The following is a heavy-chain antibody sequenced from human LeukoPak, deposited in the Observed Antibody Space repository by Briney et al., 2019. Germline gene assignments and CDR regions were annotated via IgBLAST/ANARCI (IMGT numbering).Heavy chain of an antibody. Sequence: SETLSLTCTVSGGSVSSSNYYWVWIRQPPGKGLEWIGNIYYSGSTNYNPSLKSRVTMSVDTSKNQFSLKLSSVTAADTAVYYCARDSVWFGESHDAFDIWGQGTMVTVSS. D-gene: IGHD3-10*01. CDR3: ARDSVWFGESHDAFDI. CDR1: GGSVSSSNYY. V-gene: IGHV4-39*07. J-gene: IGHJ3*02. CDR2: IYYSGST.